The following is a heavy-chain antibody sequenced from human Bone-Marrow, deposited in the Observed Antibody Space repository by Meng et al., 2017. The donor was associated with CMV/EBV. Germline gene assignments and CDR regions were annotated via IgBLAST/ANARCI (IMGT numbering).Heavy chain of an antibody. CDR2: INWNGGST. D-gene: IGHD6-19*01. J-gene: IGHJ4*02. CDR1: GFSFDDYG. V-gene: IGHV3-20*04. CDR3: ARVAYGDTSGWYGGPFDY. Sequence: GESLKISCAASGFSFDDYGMSWVRQAPGKGLDWVSGINWNGGSTGYADSVKGRFTISRDNAKNSLYLQMNSLRAEDTAVYYCARVAYGDTSGWYGGPFDYWGQGTLVTVSS.